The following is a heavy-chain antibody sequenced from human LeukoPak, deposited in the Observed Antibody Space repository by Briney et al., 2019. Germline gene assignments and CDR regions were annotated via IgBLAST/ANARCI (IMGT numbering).Heavy chain of an antibody. CDR2: ISSISSYI. CDR1: GFTFISYS. D-gene: IGHD6-19*01. Sequence: GGSLRLSCAASGFTFISYSMNCVRQAPGKGLEWVSSISSISSYIYYADSVKGRFTISRDNAKNSLYLQMKSLRAEDTAVYYCARGGGYSSGWYVDYWGQGTLVTVSS. V-gene: IGHV3-21*01. CDR3: ARGGGYSSGWYVDY. J-gene: IGHJ4*02.